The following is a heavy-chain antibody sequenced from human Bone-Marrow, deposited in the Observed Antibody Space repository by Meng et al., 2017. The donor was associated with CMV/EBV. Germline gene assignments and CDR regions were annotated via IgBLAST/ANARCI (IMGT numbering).Heavy chain of an antibody. D-gene: IGHD6-19*01. CDR2: IRSKANSYAT. V-gene: IGHV3-73*01. CDR3: AKDLKRWLADFDY. J-gene: IGHJ4*02. CDR1: GFTFSGSA. Sequence: GGSLRLSCAASGFTFSGSAMHWVRQASGKGLEWVGRIRSKANSYATAYAASVKGRFTISRDDSKNTAYLQMNSLKTEDTAVYYCAKDLKRWLADFDYWGQGTLVTVSS.